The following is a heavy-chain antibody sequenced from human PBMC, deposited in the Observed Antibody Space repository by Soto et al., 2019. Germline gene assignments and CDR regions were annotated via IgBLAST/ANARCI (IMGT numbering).Heavy chain of an antibody. CDR3: ARVLGGYYDILTGLRRMDV. D-gene: IGHD3-9*01. Sequence: QVQLVQSGAEVKKPGSSVKVSCKASGGTFSSYAISWVRQAPGQGLEWMGGIIPIFGTANYAQKFQGRVTITADESTSTAYMELSSLRSEDTAVYYCARVLGGYYDILTGLRRMDVWGQGTTVTVSS. J-gene: IGHJ6*02. CDR1: GGTFSSYA. V-gene: IGHV1-69*01. CDR2: IIPIFGTA.